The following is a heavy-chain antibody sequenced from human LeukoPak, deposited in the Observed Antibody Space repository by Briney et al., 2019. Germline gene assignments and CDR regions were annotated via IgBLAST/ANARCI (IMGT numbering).Heavy chain of an antibody. J-gene: IGHJ4*02. D-gene: IGHD3-22*01. V-gene: IGHV1-2*02. CDR2: INPNSGGT. Sequence: ASVKVSCKASGYTFTGYYMHWVRQAPGQGLEWMGWINPNSGGTNYAQKFQGRVTMTRDTSISTAYMELSRLRSDETAVYYCAGFGNYYDSSGAFDYGGQGTLVTVSS. CDR3: AGFGNYYDSSGAFDY. CDR1: GYTFTGYY.